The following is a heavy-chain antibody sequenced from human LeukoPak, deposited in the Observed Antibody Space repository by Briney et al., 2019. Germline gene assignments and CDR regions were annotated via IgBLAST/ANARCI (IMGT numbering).Heavy chain of an antibody. CDR1: GGSISSYY. V-gene: IGHV4-59*01. Sequence: SGTLSLTCTVSGGSISSYYWSWIRQPPGKGLEWIGYIYYSGSTNYNPSLKSRVTISVDTSKNQFSLKLSSVTAADTAVYYCASYSSSWTSAKQYFDLWGRGTLVTVSS. D-gene: IGHD6-13*01. J-gene: IGHJ2*01. CDR3: ASYSSSWTSAKQYFDL. CDR2: IYYSGST.